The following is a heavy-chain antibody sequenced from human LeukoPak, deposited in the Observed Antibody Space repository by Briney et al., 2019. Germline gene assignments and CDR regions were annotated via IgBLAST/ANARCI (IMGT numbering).Heavy chain of an antibody. CDR3: ATGGGWYFDY. CDR2: IGQDGSEN. D-gene: IGHD6-19*01. Sequence: GESLRLSCAASGFTFGNYWMNWVRQAPGKGLEWVASIGQDGSENYYVDSVKGRFTISRDNAKNSLYLQMNSLRVEDTAVCYCATGGGWYFDYWGQGALITASS. CDR1: GFTFGNYW. V-gene: IGHV3-7*01. J-gene: IGHJ4*02.